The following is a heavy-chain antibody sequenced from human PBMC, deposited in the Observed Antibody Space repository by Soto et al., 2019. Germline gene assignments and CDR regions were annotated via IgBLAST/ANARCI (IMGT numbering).Heavy chain of an antibody. V-gene: IGHV1-69*13. Sequence: SVKVSCKASGGTFSSYAISWVRRAPGQGLEWMGGIIPIFGTANYAQKFQGRVTITADESTSTAYMELSSLRSEDTAVYYCARDRGELAVTGDAFDIWGQGTMVTVSS. J-gene: IGHJ3*02. CDR2: IIPIFGTA. CDR3: ARDRGELAVTGDAFDI. CDR1: GGTFSSYA. D-gene: IGHD1-26*01.